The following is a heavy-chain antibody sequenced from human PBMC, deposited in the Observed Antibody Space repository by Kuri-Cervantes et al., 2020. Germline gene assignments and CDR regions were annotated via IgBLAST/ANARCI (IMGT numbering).Heavy chain of an antibody. CDR1: GFTFSSYW. D-gene: IGHD6-19*01. J-gene: IGHJ4*02. CDR3: AKGVGIAVVIRFDY. Sequence: GGSLRLSCAASGFTFSSYWMSWVRQAPGKGLEWVSAISGSGGSTYYADSVKGRFTISRDNSKNTLYLQMNSLRAEDTAVYYCAKGVGIAVVIRFDYWGQGTLVTVSS. CDR2: ISGSGGST. V-gene: IGHV3-23*01.